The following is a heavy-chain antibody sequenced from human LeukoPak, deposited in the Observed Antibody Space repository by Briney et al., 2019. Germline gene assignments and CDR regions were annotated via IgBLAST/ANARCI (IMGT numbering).Heavy chain of an antibody. V-gene: IGHV3-7*01. CDR1: GFTFSDYW. CDR3: ARPYYSHHSLDFDY. CDR2: IKGDGSEK. J-gene: IGHJ4*02. Sequence: QPGGSLRLSCAASGFTFSDYWMTWVRQAPGKGLEWVANIKGDGSEKYYVDSVKGRFTISRDNAKNSLYLQMNSLRAEDTAVYYCARPYYSHHSLDFDYWGQGTLVTVSS. D-gene: IGHD3-10*01.